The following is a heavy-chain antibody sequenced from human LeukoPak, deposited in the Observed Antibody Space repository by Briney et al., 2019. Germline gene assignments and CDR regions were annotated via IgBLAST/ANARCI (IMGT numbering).Heavy chain of an antibody. Sequence: PSQTLSLTCTVSDYSISSGYGYYWGWIRQPPGKGLEWIGYIYFSGSTNYNPSLKSRVTISVDTSKNQFSLKLSSVTAADTAVYYCARVGSLVTLYYYYYMDVWGKGTTVTVSS. D-gene: IGHD3-9*01. CDR3: ARVGSLVTLYYYYYMDV. CDR1: DYSISSGYGYY. J-gene: IGHJ6*03. CDR2: IYFSGST. V-gene: IGHV4-61*08.